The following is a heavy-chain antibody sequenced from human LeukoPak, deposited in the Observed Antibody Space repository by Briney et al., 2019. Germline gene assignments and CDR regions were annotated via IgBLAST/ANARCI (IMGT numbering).Heavy chain of an antibody. D-gene: IGHD3-10*01. CDR2: IYYSGST. Sequence: SETLSLTCTVSGGSISSSRYYWGWLRQPPGQGLEWIGSIYYSGSTYYNPSLKSRVTISGDTSKNQFSLKLNSVTAADTAVYYCARWPVNYGPSSCGQGTLVTVSS. V-gene: IGHV4-39*07. CDR1: GGSISSSRYY. CDR3: ARWPVNYGPSS. J-gene: IGHJ5*02.